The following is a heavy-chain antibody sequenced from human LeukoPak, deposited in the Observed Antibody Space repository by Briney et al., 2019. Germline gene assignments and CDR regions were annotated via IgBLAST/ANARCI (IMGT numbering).Heavy chain of an antibody. J-gene: IGHJ4*02. D-gene: IGHD1-26*01. CDR3: ARDQRYSGSYSAYYFDY. CDR1: GFTFSSYG. V-gene: IGHV1-2*02. CDR2: INPNSGGT. Sequence: GGSLRLSCAASGFTFSSYGMHWVRQAPGQGLEWMGWINPNSGGTNYAQKFQGRVTMTRDTSISTAYMELSRLRSDDTAVYYCARDQRYSGSYSAYYFDYWGQGTLVTVSS.